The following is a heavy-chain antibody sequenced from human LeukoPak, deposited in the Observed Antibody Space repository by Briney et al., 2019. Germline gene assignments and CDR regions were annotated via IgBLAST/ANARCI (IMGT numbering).Heavy chain of an antibody. CDR1: RGSISNYY. V-gene: IGHV4-59*08. J-gene: IGHJ4*02. CDR2: IHDSGST. Sequence: KTSETLSLTCTLPRGSISNYYWSWIRQSPEKGLDWFGYIHDSGSTNYNASLKSRVTISVDTSKNQFSLKMSSVTAADTAVYYCARLDAAAGRYLQFFYWGQGTLVTVSS. CDR3: ARLDAAAGRYLQFFY. D-gene: IGHD5-24*01.